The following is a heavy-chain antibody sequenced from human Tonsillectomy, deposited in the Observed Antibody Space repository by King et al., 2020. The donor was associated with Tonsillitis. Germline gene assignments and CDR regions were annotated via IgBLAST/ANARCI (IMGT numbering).Heavy chain of an antibody. J-gene: IGHJ5*02. V-gene: IGHV4-38-2*01. Sequence: QLQESGPGLVKPSETLSLTCAVSGYSISSGYYWGWIRQPPGKGLEWIGSIYHSGSTYYNPSLKSRVTISVDTSKNQFSLKLSSVTAADTAVYYCARSFYHDICNWFDPWGQGTLVTVSS. CDR3: ARSFYHDICNWFDP. CDR2: IYHSGST. D-gene: IGHD3-9*01. CDR1: GYSISSGYY.